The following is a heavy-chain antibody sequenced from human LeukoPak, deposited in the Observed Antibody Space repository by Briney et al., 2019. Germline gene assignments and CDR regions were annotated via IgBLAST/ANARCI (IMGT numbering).Heavy chain of an antibody. CDR2: INTNTGKP. J-gene: IGHJ4*02. V-gene: IGHV7-4-1*02. CDR3: ARDHFGTTGG. Sequence: ASVKVSCKASRNTFSRYAINWVRQAPGQGLEWMGWINTNTGKPTYAQGFTGRFAFSLDTSVSTAYLQINSLRAEDTAVYYCARDHFGTTGGWGQGTLVTVSS. CDR1: RNTFSRYA. D-gene: IGHD1-1*01.